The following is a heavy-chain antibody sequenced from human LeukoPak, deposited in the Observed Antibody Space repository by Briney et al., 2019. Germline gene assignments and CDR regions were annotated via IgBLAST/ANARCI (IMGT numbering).Heavy chain of an antibody. CDR3: ARDRVEGATRGAFDI. V-gene: IGHV3-21*01. J-gene: IGHJ3*02. D-gene: IGHD1-26*01. CDR1: GFTFSSYS. CDR2: ISSSSSYI. Sequence: GGPLRLSCADSGFTFSSYSMNWVRQAPGKGLEWVSSISSSSSYIYYADSVKGRFTISRDNAKNSLYLQMNSLRAEDTAVYYCARDRVEGATRGAFDIWGQGTMVTVSS.